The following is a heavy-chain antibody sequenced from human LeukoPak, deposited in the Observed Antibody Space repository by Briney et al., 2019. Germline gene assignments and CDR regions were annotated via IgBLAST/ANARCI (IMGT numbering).Heavy chain of an antibody. CDR2: ISYDGSNK. Sequence: SGRSLRLSCAASGFTFSSYAMHWVRQAPGKGLEWVAVISYDGSNKCYADSVKGRFTISRDNSKNTLYLQMNSLRAEDTAVYYCAREGEYGGNSVLGAFDIWGQGTMVTVSS. CDR1: GFTFSSYA. J-gene: IGHJ3*02. CDR3: AREGEYGGNSVLGAFDI. D-gene: IGHD4-23*01. V-gene: IGHV3-30-3*01.